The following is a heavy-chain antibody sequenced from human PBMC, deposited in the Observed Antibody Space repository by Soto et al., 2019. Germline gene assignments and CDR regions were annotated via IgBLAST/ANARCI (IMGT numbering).Heavy chain of an antibody. CDR2: IYYSGRT. J-gene: IGHJ5*02. CDR1: GGSISSYY. Sequence: SETLSPTCTVSGGSISSYYWSWIRQPPGKGLEWIGYIYYSGRTNYNPSLKSRVTISVDTSKNQFSLTLSSVTAADTAVYYCARGYCSSTSCYIWENWCDPWGQGTLVTVSS. D-gene: IGHD2-2*02. CDR3: ARGYCSSTSCYIWENWCDP. V-gene: IGHV4-59*01.